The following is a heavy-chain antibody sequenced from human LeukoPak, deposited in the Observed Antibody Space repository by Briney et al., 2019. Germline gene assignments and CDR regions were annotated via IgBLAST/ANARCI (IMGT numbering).Heavy chain of an antibody. CDR3: AKYCSGVHCYSGYS. Sequence: QPGGSLRLSCAASGFTFNNYFMSWVRQAPGRGLDWVTTITATGDTTYYADSVKGRFTISRDNSKSTLYLQMNSLRAEDTAIYYCAKYCSGVHCYSGYSWGQGTLVTVSS. J-gene: IGHJ4*02. CDR2: ITATGDTT. D-gene: IGHD2-15*01. CDR1: GFTFNNYF. V-gene: IGHV3-23*01.